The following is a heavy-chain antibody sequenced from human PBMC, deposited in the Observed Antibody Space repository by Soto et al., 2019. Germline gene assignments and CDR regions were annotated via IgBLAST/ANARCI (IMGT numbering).Heavy chain of an antibody. CDR1: GYSFSTSW. CDR2: IYPGDSDS. J-gene: IGHJ5*02. V-gene: IGHV5-51*01. Sequence: PGESLKISCKVSGYSFSTSWMGWVRQLPGKGLEWMGIIYPGDSDSRYGPSFEGHVTFSVDKSISTAYLEWSSLKASDTAIYYCARLSRRVAQESNYFDPWGHGTLVTVSS. CDR3: ARLSRRVAQESNYFDP. D-gene: IGHD2-8*01.